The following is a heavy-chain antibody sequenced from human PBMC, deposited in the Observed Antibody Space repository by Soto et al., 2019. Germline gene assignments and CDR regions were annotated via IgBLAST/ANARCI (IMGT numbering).Heavy chain of an antibody. J-gene: IGHJ1*01. CDR2: ISGSGGST. Sequence: PWGSLRLSCAASLFTFSSYAMSWVRQFPGKGLEWVSAISGSGGSTYYADSVKGRFTISRDNSKNTLYLQMNSLRAEDTAVYYCAKGYSSSWEYFQHWGQGTLVTGSS. CDR3: AKGYSSSWEYFQH. CDR1: LFTFSSYA. D-gene: IGHD6-13*01. V-gene: IGHV3-23*01.